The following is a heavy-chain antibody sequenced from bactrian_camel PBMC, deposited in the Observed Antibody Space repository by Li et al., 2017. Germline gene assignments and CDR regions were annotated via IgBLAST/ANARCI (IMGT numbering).Heavy chain of an antibody. CDR2: IEPDGIKT. CDR3: ATNTVTDGVAEFSY. CDR1: DQAYDSYC. Sequence: HVQLVESGGGSVQAGGSLRLSCEAFDQAYDSYCMAWFRQAPGKEREGVSVIEPDGIKTYAESAKGRFTISKDRAKNTLYLQMSNLKPEDTALHYCATNTVTDGVAEFSYWGQGTRVTVS. D-gene: IGHD6*01. J-gene: IGHJ4*01. V-gene: IGHV3S6*01.